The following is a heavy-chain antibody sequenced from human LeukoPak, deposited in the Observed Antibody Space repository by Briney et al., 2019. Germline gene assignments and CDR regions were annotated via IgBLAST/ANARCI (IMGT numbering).Heavy chain of an antibody. V-gene: IGHV4-59*01. D-gene: IGHD6-6*01. CDR1: GGSISSYY. J-gene: IGHJ6*02. CDR2: IYYSGST. CDR3: ARDDSSSSGGYGMDV. Sequence: LETLSLTCTVSGGSISSYYWSWIRQPPGKGLEWIGYIYYSGSTNYNPSLKSRVTISVDTSKNQFSLKLSSVTAADTAVYYCARDDSSSSGGYGMDVWGQGTTVTVSS.